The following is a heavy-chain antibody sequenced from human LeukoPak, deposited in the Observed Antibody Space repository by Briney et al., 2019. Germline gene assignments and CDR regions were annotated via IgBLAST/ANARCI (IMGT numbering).Heavy chain of an antibody. Sequence: PGGSLRLSCAASGFTFSSYAMHWVRQAPGKGLEWVAVISYDGSNKYYADSVKGRFTISRDNSKNTLYLQMNSLRAEDTAVYYCARDGSSWYSCFGYWGQGTLVTVSS. J-gene: IGHJ4*02. V-gene: IGHV3-30*04. CDR2: ISYDGSNK. CDR1: GFTFSSYA. CDR3: ARDGSSWYSCFGY. D-gene: IGHD6-13*01.